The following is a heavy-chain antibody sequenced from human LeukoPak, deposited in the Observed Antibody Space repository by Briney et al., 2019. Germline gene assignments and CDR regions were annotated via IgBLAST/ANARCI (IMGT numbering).Heavy chain of an antibody. CDR3: ARGTVCGSGGKCSGSWYYDY. J-gene: IGHJ4*02. CDR2: MNPNSGNT. Sequence: ASVKVSCKASGYTFTSNDINWVRQATGQGLEWMGWMNPNSGNTGYAQKFQGRIAMTRNTSISTAYMELSSLRSEDTAVYYCARGTVCGSGGKCSGSWYYDYWGQGTLVTVSS. V-gene: IGHV1-8*01. D-gene: IGHD6-13*01. CDR1: GYTFTSND.